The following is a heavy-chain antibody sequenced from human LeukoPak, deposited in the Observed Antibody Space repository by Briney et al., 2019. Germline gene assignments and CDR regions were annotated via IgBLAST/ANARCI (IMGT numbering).Heavy chain of an antibody. CDR2: IWYDGSNK. CDR3: AREYCSGGSCYWFDP. J-gene: IGHJ5*02. Sequence: PGRSLRLSCAASGFTFSSYGMHWVRQAPGKGLEWVAVIWYDGSNKYYADSVKGRFTISRDNSKNTLYLQMNSLRAEDTAVYYCAREYCSGGSCYWFDPLGPGNPGHRLL. CDR1: GFTFSSYG. V-gene: IGHV3-33*01. D-gene: IGHD2-15*01.